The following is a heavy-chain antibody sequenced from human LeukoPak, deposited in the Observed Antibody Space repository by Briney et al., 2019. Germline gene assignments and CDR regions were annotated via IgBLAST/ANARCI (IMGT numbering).Heavy chain of an antibody. V-gene: IGHV4-39*01. CDR3: ARLKKGRYFDSMFAS. CDR1: GDSVSSTTYY. CDR2: IYSTGSA. J-gene: IGHJ4*02. Sequence: PSETLSLTCTVSGDSVSSTTYYWGWIRQPPGKGLEWIGNIYSTGSAYYNPSLKSRVSMSVDTSRNEFSLKMRSVTAADTFVYYGARLKKGRYFDSMFASWAQGTLVTVSS. D-gene: IGHD3-9*01.